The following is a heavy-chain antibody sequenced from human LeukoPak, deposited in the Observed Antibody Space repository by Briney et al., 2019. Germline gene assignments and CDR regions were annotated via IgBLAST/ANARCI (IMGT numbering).Heavy chain of an antibody. J-gene: IGHJ3*02. CDR1: GFTFSSYG. CDR2: ISYDGSNK. Sequence: GGSLRLSCAASGFTFSSYGMHWVRQAPGKGLEWVAVISYDGSNKYYADSVKGRFTISRDNAKNSLYLQMNSLRDEDTAVYYCARDQYSGHWYYALDIWGQGTMVTVSS. D-gene: IGHD6-19*01. CDR3: ARDQYSGHWYYALDI. V-gene: IGHV3-30*03.